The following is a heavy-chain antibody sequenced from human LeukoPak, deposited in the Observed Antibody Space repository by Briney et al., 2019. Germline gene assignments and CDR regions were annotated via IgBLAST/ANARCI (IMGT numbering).Heavy chain of an antibody. CDR2: IYHSGST. Sequence: PSQTLSLTCAVSGGSISSGGYSWSWIRQPPGKGLEWIGYIYHSGSTYYNPSLKSRVTISVDRSKNQFSLKLSSVTAADTAVYYCATLGEYYDSSGYYYNWGQGTLVTVPS. J-gene: IGHJ4*02. CDR1: GGSISSGGYS. CDR3: ATLGEYYDSSGYYYN. D-gene: IGHD3-22*01. V-gene: IGHV4-30-2*02.